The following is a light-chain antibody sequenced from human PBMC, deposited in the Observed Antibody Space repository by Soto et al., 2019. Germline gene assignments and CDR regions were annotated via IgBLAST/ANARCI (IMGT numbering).Light chain of an antibody. J-gene: IGKJ1*01. CDR3: QQYNDYSWT. Sequence: DIQMTQSPSTLSASVGDRVTISCRASQSISIWLAWYQQKPGKAPKLLIYKASCLESGVPSRFSGSGSGTEFTLTISSLQPDDFATYYCQQYNDYSWTFGQGTKVEIK. CDR1: QSISIW. CDR2: KAS. V-gene: IGKV1-5*03.